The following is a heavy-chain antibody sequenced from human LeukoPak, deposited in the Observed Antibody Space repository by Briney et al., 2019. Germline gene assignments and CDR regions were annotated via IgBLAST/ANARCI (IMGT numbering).Heavy chain of an antibody. D-gene: IGHD3-22*01. CDR2: IIPIFGTA. CDR1: GGTFSSYA. Sequence: SVKVSCKASGGTFSSYAISWVRQAPGQGLEWMGGIIPIFGTANYAQKFQGRVTITADESTSTAYMELSSLRSEDTAVYYCASLGTRYYYDSSGYYYPHWYFDLWGRGTLVTVSS. J-gene: IGHJ2*01. CDR3: ASLGTRYYYDSSGYYYPHWYFDL. V-gene: IGHV1-69*13.